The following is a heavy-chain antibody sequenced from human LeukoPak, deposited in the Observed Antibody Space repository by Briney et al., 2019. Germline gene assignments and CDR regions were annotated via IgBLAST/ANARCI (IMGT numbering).Heavy chain of an antibody. V-gene: IGHV3-15*01. CDR3: TTDRFS. CDR2: IKSKTDGGTT. Sequence: GGSLRLSCAASGFTFSDYYMSWVRQAPGKGLEWVGRIKSKTDGGTTDHAAPVKGRFTVSRDDSKNTLYLQMNSLKTDDTAVYYCTTDRFSWGQGAQVTVSS. CDR1: GFTFSDYY. J-gene: IGHJ5*02.